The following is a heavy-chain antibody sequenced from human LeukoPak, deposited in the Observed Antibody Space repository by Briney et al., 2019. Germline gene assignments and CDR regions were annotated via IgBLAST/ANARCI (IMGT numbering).Heavy chain of an antibody. J-gene: IGHJ4*02. CDR2: IYHRGSA. V-gene: IGHV4-59*01. Sequence: PSETLSLTCAVSGGSNSTYYWTWIRQPPGKGLEWMGYIYHRGSANYNPSLKNRLSISVDTSKNQLSLTLTSVTAADAAVYYCAREDSSSDVLDYWGQGTLVTVSS. D-gene: IGHD6-6*01. CDR3: AREDSSSDVLDY. CDR1: GGSNSTYY.